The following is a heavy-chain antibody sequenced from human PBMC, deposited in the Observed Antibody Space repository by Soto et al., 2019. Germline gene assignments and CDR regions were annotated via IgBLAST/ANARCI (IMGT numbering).Heavy chain of an antibody. J-gene: IGHJ6*03. Sequence: PSETLSLTCTVSGGSISSGGYYWSWIRQHPGKGLEWIGYIYYSGSTYYNPSLKSRVTISVDTSKNQFSLKLSSVTAADTAVYYCARDLGRGYCSGGSCLPPYYYYYMDVWGKGTTVTVSS. CDR2: IYYSGST. D-gene: IGHD2-15*01. CDR3: ARDLGRGYCSGGSCLPPYYYYYMDV. V-gene: IGHV4-31*03. CDR1: GGSISSGGYY.